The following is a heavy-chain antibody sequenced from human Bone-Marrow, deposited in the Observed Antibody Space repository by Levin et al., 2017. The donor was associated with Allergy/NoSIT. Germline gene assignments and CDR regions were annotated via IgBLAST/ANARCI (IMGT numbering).Heavy chain of an antibody. CDR1: GGSISSDY. J-gene: IGHJ4*02. CDR2: IHYTGRT. CDR3: AKLPGFSGWPFDY. D-gene: IGHD6-19*01. Sequence: PSETLSLTCTVSGGSISSDYWTWIRQFPGKGLEWIGYIHYTGRTMYNPSLKSRVTISIDTSQKQFSLKLNSVTAADTAVYYCAKLPGFSGWPFDYWGQGTLVTVSS. V-gene: IGHV4-59*03.